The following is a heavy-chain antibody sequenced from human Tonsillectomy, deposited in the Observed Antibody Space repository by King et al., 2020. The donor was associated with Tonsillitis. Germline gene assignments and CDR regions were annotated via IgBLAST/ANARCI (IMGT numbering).Heavy chain of an antibody. CDR2: IFYSGGT. CDR1: GGSISSSSYY. CDR3: ARQEDIVVIPAASPKNAFDI. D-gene: IGHD2-2*01. V-gene: IGHV4-39*07. J-gene: IGHJ3*02. Sequence: QLQESGPGLVKPSETLSLTYTASGGSISSSSYYWGWIRQPPGKGLEWIGSIFYSGGTYYNPSLKSRVSISVDTSKNQFSLRLTSVTAADTAVYYCARQEDIVVIPAASPKNAFDIWGQGTMVTVSS.